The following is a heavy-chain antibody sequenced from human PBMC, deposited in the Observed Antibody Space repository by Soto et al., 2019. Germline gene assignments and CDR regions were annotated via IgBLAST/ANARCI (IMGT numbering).Heavy chain of an antibody. CDR3: AKGPGDIVVVVAASLAFDI. J-gene: IGHJ3*02. CDR2: ISGSGGST. V-gene: IGHV3-23*01. CDR1: GFTFSSYA. D-gene: IGHD2-15*01. Sequence: GGSLRLSCAASGFTFSSYAMSWVRQAPGKGLEWVSAISGSGGSTYYADSVKGRFTISRDNSKNTLYLQMNSLRAEDTAVYYYAKGPGDIVVVVAASLAFDIWGQGTMVTVSS.